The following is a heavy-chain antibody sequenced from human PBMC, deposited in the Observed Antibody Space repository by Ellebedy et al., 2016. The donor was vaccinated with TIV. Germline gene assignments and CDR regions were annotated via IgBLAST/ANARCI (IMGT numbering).Heavy chain of an antibody. CDR2: INSDGSST. Sequence: GESLKISCAASGFTFSSYWMHWVRQAPGKGLVWVSRINSDGSSTSYAASVKGRFTISRDNAKNTLYLQMNSLRAEDTAVYYCAGWFGYSSSWYLGYWGQGTLVTVSS. D-gene: IGHD6-13*01. CDR3: AGWFGYSSSWYLGY. V-gene: IGHV3-74*01. CDR1: GFTFSSYW. J-gene: IGHJ4*02.